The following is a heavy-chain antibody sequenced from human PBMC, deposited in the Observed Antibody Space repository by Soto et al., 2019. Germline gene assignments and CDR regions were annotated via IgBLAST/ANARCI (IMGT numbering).Heavy chain of an antibody. CDR3: XXXXXXXXXXXXXXDC. V-gene: IGHV3-30*04. Sequence: QEQLVESGGGVVQPGRSLRLSCAASGFSFSHYAMHWVRQAPGKGLQWLSSISFDGRNKYYVDSVKGRFTISRDNSXXTLYLXVDXXXXXXXXXXXXXXXXXXXXXXXXXXDCXGRGTLVTVSS. CDR2: ISFDGRNK. D-gene: IGHD5-12*01. J-gene: IGHJ4*02. CDR1: GFSFSHYA.